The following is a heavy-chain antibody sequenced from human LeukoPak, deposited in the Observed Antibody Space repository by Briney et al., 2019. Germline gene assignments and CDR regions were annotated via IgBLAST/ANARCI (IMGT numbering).Heavy chain of an antibody. V-gene: IGHV5-10-1*01. J-gene: IGHJ4*02. D-gene: IGHD3-9*01. CDR1: GYSFASYW. Sequence: GESLKISCEGSGYSFASYWISWVRQMPGKGLEWMGRIDPSDSYTNYSPSFQGHVTISVDKSINTAYLQWSSLKASDTAMYYCARLEYFADYWGQGTLVTVSS. CDR2: IDPSDSYT. CDR3: ARLEYFADY.